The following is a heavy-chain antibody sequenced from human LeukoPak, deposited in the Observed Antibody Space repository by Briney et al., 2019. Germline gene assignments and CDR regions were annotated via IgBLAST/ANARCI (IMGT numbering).Heavy chain of an antibody. D-gene: IGHD3-10*01. Sequence: ASVKVSCKASGGTFSSYAISWVRQAPGQGLEWMGRIIPIFGTANYAQKFQGRVTITTDESTSTAYMELSSLRSEDTAVYYCAREFKGSGKSSFDYWGQGTLVTASS. CDR2: IIPIFGTA. CDR1: GGTFSSYA. J-gene: IGHJ4*02. V-gene: IGHV1-69*05. CDR3: AREFKGSGKSSFDY.